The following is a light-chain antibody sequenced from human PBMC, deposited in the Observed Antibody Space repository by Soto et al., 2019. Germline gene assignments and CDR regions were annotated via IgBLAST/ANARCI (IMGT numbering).Light chain of an antibody. CDR3: QSYDSSLSAPVV. CDR2: GNS. Sequence: QSVLTQPPSVSGAPGQRVTMSCTGSSSNIGAGYDVHWYQQLPGTAPKLLIYGNSNRPSGVPDRFSGSKSGTSASLAITGLQAEDEADYYCQSYDSSLSAPVVFGGGTKLTVL. V-gene: IGLV1-40*01. J-gene: IGLJ2*01. CDR1: SSNIGAGYD.